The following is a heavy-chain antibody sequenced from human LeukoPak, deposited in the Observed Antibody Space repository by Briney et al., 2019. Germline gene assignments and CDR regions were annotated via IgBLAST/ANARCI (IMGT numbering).Heavy chain of an antibody. CDR1: GFSVSNYY. Sequence: EAGGSLRLSCAASGFSVSNYYMSWVRQAPGKGLEWVSVIYHGGSTYHVDSVRGRFTISRDISKNTIYLQMNSLRAEDTALYFCARVSDGYWGQGTLVTVSS. CDR2: IYHGGST. D-gene: IGHD3-16*02. V-gene: IGHV3-66*01. J-gene: IGHJ4*02. CDR3: ARVSDGY.